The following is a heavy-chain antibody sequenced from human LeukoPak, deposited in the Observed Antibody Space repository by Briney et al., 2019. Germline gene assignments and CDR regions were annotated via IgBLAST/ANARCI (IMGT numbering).Heavy chain of an antibody. J-gene: IGHJ6*03. Sequence: SETLSLTCTVSGGSISSSSYYWGWIRQPPGKGLEWIGSIYYSGSTYYNPSLKSRVTISVDTSKNQFSLKLNSVTAADTAVYYCAREGVTTYDFWSGYQNLYYYYDMDVWGKGTTVTVSS. CDR2: IYYSGST. V-gene: IGHV4-39*07. CDR1: GGSISSSSYY. CDR3: AREGVTTYDFWSGYQNLYYYYDMDV. D-gene: IGHD3-3*01.